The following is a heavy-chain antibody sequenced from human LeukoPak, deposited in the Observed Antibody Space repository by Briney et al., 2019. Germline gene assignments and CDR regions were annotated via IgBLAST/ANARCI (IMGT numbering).Heavy chain of an antibody. J-gene: IGHJ4*02. Sequence: ASVKVSCKASGYTFTSYDINWVRQATGQGLEWMGWMNPNSGNTGYAQKFQGRVTMTRNTSISTAYMELSSLRSEDTAVYYCARGYGYLAAVTTGGEHDCWGQGTLVTVSS. V-gene: IGHV1-8*01. CDR2: MNPNSGNT. D-gene: IGHD4-11*01. CDR3: ARGYGYLAAVTTGGEHDC. CDR1: GYTFTSYD.